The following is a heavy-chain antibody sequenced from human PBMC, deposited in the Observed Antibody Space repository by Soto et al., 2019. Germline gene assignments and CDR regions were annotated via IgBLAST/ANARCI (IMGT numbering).Heavy chain of an antibody. CDR3: AREKKYCDFWSGHGFHFDY. D-gene: IGHD3-3*01. V-gene: IGHV4-34*01. Sequence: SETLSLTCAVYGGSFSGYYWSWIRQPPGKGLEWIGEINHSGSTNYNPSLKSRVTISVDTSKNQFSLKLSSVTAADTAVYYCAREKKYCDFWSGHGFHFDYWGQGTLVT. CDR2: INHSGST. J-gene: IGHJ4*02. CDR1: GGSFSGYY.